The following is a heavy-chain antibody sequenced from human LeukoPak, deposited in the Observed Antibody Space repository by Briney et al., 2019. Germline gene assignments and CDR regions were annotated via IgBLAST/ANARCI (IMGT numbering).Heavy chain of an antibody. CDR3: ARSRTPFYYYGMHV. V-gene: IGHV1-2*02. CDR2: IDPNSGGT. D-gene: IGHD1-1*01. Sequence: AASVKVSCKASGYTFTSYGISWVRQAPGQGLEWMGWIDPNSGGTHHAPNFQGRATMTRDTSSSTVYMDLSRLRSADTAIYYCARSRTPFYYYGMHVWGLGTSVTVSS. J-gene: IGHJ6*02. CDR1: GYTFTSYG.